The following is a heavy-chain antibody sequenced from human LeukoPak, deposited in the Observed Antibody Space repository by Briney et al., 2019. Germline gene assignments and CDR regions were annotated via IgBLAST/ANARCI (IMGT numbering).Heavy chain of an antibody. D-gene: IGHD3-22*01. V-gene: IGHV4-34*01. J-gene: IGHJ4*02. CDR3: ARDHPLMINYYDSNGYSHAGFDY. Sequence: SETLSLTCAVYGGSFSGYYWSWIRQPPGKGLERIGEINHSGSTNYNPSLKSRVTISVDTSKNQFSLKLSSVTAADTAVYYCARDHPLMINYYDSNGYSHAGFDYWGQGTLVTVSS. CDR1: GGSFSGYY. CDR2: INHSGST.